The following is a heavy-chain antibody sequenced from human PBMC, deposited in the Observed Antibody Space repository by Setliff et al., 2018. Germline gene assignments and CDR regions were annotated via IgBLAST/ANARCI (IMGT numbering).Heavy chain of an antibody. D-gene: IGHD2-15*01. CDR3: ARDRVVVLAGRRGFYFDS. Sequence: SETLSLTCAVSGSSITSSNWWSWVRQPPGKGLEWIGQIFHSGSTHYNPSLKSRLTISVDQSKNQFSLKLKSVTAADTAVYYCARDRVVVLAGRRGFYFDSWGQGTLVTVSS. CDR1: GSSITSSNW. V-gene: IGHV4-4*02. CDR2: IFHSGST. J-gene: IGHJ4*02.